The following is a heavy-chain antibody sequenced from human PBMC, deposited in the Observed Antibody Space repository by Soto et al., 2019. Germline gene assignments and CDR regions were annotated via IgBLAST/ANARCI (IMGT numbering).Heavy chain of an antibody. CDR1: GGSFSGYY. CDR3: ARGVPQGGNYYYYMDV. V-gene: IGHV4-34*01. J-gene: IGHJ6*03. CDR2: INHSGST. Sequence: SETLSLTCAVYGGSFSGYYWSWIRQPPGKGLEWIGEINHSGSTSYNPSLKSRVTISVDTSKNQFSLKLSSVTAADTAVYYCARGVPQGGNYYYYMDVWGKGTTVTVSS.